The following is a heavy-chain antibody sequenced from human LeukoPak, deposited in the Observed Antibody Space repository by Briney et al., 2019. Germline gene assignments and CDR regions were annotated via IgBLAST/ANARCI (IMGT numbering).Heavy chain of an antibody. CDR2: ISSSSSYI. CDR3: ARGLPPIYSSSWSIYFDY. J-gene: IGHJ4*02. V-gene: IGHV3-21*01. CDR1: GFTFSDYF. Sequence: GGSLRLSCEGSGFTFSDYFIIWVRQAPGKGLEWVSSISSSSSYIYYADSVKGRFTISRDNAKNSLYLQMNSLRAEDTAVYYCARGLPPIYSSSWSIYFDYWGQGTLVTVSS. D-gene: IGHD6-13*01.